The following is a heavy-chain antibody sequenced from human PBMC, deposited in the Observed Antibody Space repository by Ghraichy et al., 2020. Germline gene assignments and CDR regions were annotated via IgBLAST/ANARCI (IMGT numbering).Heavy chain of an antibody. D-gene: IGHD1-14*01. CDR2: IDWNDYK. CDR1: GFSLNTDGMR. CDR3: ARVTGDYYYYMDV. Sequence: SGPTLVKPSQTLTLTCTVSGFSLNTDGMRVSWIRQPPGKALEWLARIDWNDYKFYSTALKTRLTISRDTSKNQVVLTMTNMDPVDTATYYCARVTGDYYYYMDVWGTGTTVTVSS. V-gene: IGHV2-70*04. J-gene: IGHJ6*03.